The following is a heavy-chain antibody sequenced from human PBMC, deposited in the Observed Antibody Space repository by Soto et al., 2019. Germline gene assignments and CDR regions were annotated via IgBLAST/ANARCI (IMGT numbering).Heavy chain of an antibody. Sequence: SETLSLTCTVSGGSITTGGYYWSWIRQPAGKGLEWIGRFYTSGSTSYNPSLKSRVTMSVDTSKNQFSLKLSSVTAADTAVYYCARASHQYYYDSSGYPYWYFDLWGRGTLVTVSS. V-gene: IGHV4-61*02. D-gene: IGHD3-22*01. CDR3: ARASHQYYYDSSGYPYWYFDL. J-gene: IGHJ2*01. CDR2: FYTSGST. CDR1: GGSITTGGYY.